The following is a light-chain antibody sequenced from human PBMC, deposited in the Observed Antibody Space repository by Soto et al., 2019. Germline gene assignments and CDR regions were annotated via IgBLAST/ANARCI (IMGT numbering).Light chain of an antibody. CDR2: DAS. V-gene: IGKV3-11*01. CDR3: QVRTNWSIA. Sequence: EFVLTQSPGTLSVSPGERATLSCRASQSVSSYLAWYQQKPGQAPRLLIYDASNRATGIPARFSGTGSGTDFTLTINNLEPEDFAVYYCQVRTNWSIAFGRGTRLEIK. CDR1: QSVSSY. J-gene: IGKJ5*01.